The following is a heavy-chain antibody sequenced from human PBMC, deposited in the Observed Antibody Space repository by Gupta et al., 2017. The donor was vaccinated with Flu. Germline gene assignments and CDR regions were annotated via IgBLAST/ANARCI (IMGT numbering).Heavy chain of an antibody. CDR3: ATDLSITMVRGYSY. D-gene: IGHD3-10*01. V-gene: IGHV1-24*01. J-gene: IGHJ4*02. Sequence: QVQLVQSGAEVKKPGASVKVSCKVSGYTLTDLSMHWVRQAPGKGREWMGGFDPEDGETIYAQKVQGRVTMTEDTSTDTAYMELSSLRSEDTAVYYCATDLSITMVRGYSYWGQGTLVTVSS. CDR1: GYTLTDLS. CDR2: FDPEDGET.